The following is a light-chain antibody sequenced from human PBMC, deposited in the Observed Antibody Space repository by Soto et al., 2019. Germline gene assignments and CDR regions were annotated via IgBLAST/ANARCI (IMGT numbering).Light chain of an antibody. CDR3: QQRSNWPVT. Sequence: EIVLTQSPATLSLSPGERATLSCRASQSVSSYLAWYQQKPGQAPRLLIYDASSRATGIPARFSGSGSGTEFTLTISSLEPDDFAVYYCQQRSNWPVTFGQGTRVDIK. CDR1: QSVSSY. CDR2: DAS. J-gene: IGKJ1*01. V-gene: IGKV3-11*01.